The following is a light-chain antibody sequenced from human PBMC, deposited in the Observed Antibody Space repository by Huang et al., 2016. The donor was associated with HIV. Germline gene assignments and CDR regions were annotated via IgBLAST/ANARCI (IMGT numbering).Light chain of an antibody. V-gene: IGKV1-39*01. CDR2: GSS. CDR1: QSIISY. Sequence: DVQMTQSPSSLSSSVGDRITITCRASQSIISYLNWYQQHPGKAPKLLIYGSSSLLGGVPSRLSGSVSGTDFTLTISSQQPEDFATYYCQQSYTSPYTFGQGTKLEI. CDR3: QQSYTSPYT. J-gene: IGKJ2*01.